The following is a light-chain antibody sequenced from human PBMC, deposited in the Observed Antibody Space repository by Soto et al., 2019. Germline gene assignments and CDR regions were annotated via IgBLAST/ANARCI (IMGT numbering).Light chain of an antibody. J-gene: IGLJ2*01. V-gene: IGLV2-8*01. CDR1: ATDVGGYNY. CDR3: TSIARLNTPYIL. CDR2: EVT. Sequence: QSALTQPPSASASPGQSVTIPCTGTATDVGGYNYVSWYHQLPGKAPKLIIYEVTKRPSGVPDRFSGSKSGNTASLTVSGLQAEDEGTYYCTSIARLNTPYILFGGGTKGTVL.